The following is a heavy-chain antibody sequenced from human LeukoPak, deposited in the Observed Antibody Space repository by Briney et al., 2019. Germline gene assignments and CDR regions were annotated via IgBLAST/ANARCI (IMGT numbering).Heavy chain of an antibody. CDR1: GYTFTSYG. Sequence: ASVKVSCKASGYTFTSYGISWVRQAPGQGLEWMGWISAYNGNTNYAQKLQGRVTMTTDTSTSTAYMELRSLRSDDTAVYYCARDPLYYYDSSGYSVSYFDYWGQGTLVTVSS. D-gene: IGHD3-22*01. CDR3: ARDPLYYYDSSGYSVSYFDY. J-gene: IGHJ4*02. V-gene: IGHV1-18*01. CDR2: ISAYNGNT.